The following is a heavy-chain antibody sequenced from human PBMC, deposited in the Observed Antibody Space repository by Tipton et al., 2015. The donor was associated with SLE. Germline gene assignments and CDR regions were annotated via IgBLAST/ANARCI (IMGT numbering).Heavy chain of an antibody. CDR2: INTSGST. D-gene: IGHD4/OR15-4a*01. Sequence: TLSLTCTVSGGSISSGSYYWSWIRQPAGKGLEWIGRINTSGSTNYNPSLKSRVTISVDTSKNQFSLKLSSVTAADTAVYYCAANHDAFDIWGQGTMVTVSS. CDR1: GGSISSGSYY. V-gene: IGHV4-61*02. J-gene: IGHJ3*02. CDR3: AANHDAFDI.